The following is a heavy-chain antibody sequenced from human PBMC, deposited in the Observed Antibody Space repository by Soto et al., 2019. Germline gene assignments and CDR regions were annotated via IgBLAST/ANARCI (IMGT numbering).Heavy chain of an antibody. CDR3: ARSVFP. CDR2: IYYSGST. J-gene: IGHJ5*02. CDR1: GGSISCGGYY. Sequence: QVQLQESGPGLVKPSQTLSLTCTVSGGSISCGGYYWTWSRQHPGKGLDWIGYIYYSGSTYYNPSRKSRVTISGDTSKNQSALKLSSVTAADTAVDYCARSVFPWGQGTLVTVSS. V-gene: IGHV4-31*03.